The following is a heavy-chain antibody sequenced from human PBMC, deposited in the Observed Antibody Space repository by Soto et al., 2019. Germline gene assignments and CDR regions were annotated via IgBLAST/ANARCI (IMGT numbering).Heavy chain of an antibody. Sequence: PSETQSHTYTVSGPAIRTSCYYWGWIRQPPGKGLEWIASIFYSGTTYYHPSLKSRVSISIDTSQNQFSLTLTSVTAADTAVYYCASAGYSSGWY. CDR1: GPAIRTSCYY. CDR3: ASAGYSSGWY. V-gene: IGHV4-39*01. J-gene: IGHJ2*01. D-gene: IGHD6-19*01. CDR2: IFYSGTT.